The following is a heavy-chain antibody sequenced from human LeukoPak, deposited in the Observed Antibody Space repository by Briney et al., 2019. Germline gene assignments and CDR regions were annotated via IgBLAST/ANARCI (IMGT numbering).Heavy chain of an antibody. Sequence: SETLSLTCIVSGGSISSYYWSWIRQPPGKGLEWIGYIYYTGSTNYNPSLKSRVTISVDTSKNQFSLKLSSVTAADMAVYYCARSRSGYSYDHAAFEIWGQGTMVTVSS. D-gene: IGHD5-18*01. CDR1: GGSISSYY. J-gene: IGHJ3*02. CDR3: ARSRSGYSYDHAAFEI. CDR2: IYYTGST. V-gene: IGHV4-59*01.